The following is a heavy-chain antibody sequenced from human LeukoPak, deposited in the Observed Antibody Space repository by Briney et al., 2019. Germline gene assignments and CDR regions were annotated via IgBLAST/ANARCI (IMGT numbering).Heavy chain of an antibody. CDR1: GYSFTSYW. J-gene: IGHJ4*02. D-gene: IGHD2-15*01. CDR2: IYPGDSDT. V-gene: IGHV5-51*01. Sequence: GESLKISCKGSGYSFTSYWIGWVRQMPGKGLEWMGIIYPGDSDTRYSPSFQGQVTISADKSISTAYLQWSSLKASDSGMYYCAIGRYCSGGTCLWSPDFWGQGTLVTVSS. CDR3: AIGRYCSGGTCLWSPDF.